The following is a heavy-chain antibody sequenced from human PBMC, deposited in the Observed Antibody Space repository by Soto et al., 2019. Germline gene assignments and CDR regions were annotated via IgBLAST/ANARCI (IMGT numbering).Heavy chain of an antibody. CDR1: SGSISSSNW. J-gene: IGHJ2*01. D-gene: IGHD2-15*01. CDR3: ARVPLPPPTRTVVVVAALNWYFDL. Sequence: QVQLQESGPGLVKPSGTLSLTCAVSSGSISSSNWWSWVRQPPGKGLEWIGEIYHSGSTNDNPSLKSRVTLSVDKSTIQFSLKLSSVTAAATAVYYCARVPLPPPTRTVVVVAALNWYFDLWGRGTLVTVSS. V-gene: IGHV4-4*02. CDR2: IYHSGST.